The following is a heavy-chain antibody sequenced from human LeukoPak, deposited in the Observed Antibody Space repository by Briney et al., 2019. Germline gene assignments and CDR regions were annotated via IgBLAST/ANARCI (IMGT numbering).Heavy chain of an antibody. J-gene: IGHJ4*02. CDR1: GFTFSTNA. CDR2: ISYDGSNK. D-gene: IGHD6-13*01. Sequence: GGSLRLSCLTSGFTFSTNAMSWVRQAPGKGLEWVAVISYDGSNKYYADSVKGRFTISRDNSKNTLYLQMNSLRAEDTAVYYCARDALFSSSWPDYWGQGTLVTVSS. CDR3: ARDALFSSSWPDY. V-gene: IGHV3-30-3*01.